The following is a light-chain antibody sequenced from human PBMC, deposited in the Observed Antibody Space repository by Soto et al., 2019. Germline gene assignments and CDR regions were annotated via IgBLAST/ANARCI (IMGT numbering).Light chain of an antibody. Sequence: DIVMTQSPDSLAVSLGERATINCKSSRSVLYSSNNKNYLAWYQQKPGQPPKLLIYWASTRESGVHDRFSGSGSGTDFTLTISSLQAEDVAVYYCQQYYSNALTFGGGTKVEIK. CDR3: QQYYSNALT. CDR1: RSVLYSSNNKNY. V-gene: IGKV4-1*01. J-gene: IGKJ4*01. CDR2: WAS.